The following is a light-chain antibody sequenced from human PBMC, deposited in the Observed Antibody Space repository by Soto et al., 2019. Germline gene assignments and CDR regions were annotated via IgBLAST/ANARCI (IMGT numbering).Light chain of an antibody. Sequence: DIQMTRSPSSLSASVGDRVTITCRASQSISSYLNWYQQKPGKAPKLLIYAASSLQSGVPSRFSGSGSGTDFTLTISSLHPEDFATYYCQQSYSTPRTFGHGTKVEI. CDR3: QQSYSTPRT. CDR2: AAS. J-gene: IGKJ1*01. CDR1: QSISSY. V-gene: IGKV1-39*01.